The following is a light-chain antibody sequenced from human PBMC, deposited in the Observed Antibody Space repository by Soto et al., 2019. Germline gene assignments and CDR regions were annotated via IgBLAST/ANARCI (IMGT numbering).Light chain of an antibody. V-gene: IGKV3-20*01. CDR2: GAS. CDR3: QQYGSSPWT. J-gene: IGKJ1*01. Sequence: EIVLTQSPGTLSLSPGERATLSCRASQSVSSSYLAWYQQKPGQAPRLLIYGASSRATGIPGRFSGSGSGTDFTLTISRLEPEDFAGYYCQQYGSSPWTFGQGTKVDIK. CDR1: QSVSSSY.